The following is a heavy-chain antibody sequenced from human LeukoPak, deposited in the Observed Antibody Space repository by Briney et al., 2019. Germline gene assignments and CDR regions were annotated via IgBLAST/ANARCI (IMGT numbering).Heavy chain of an antibody. D-gene: IGHD2-15*01. CDR1: GYTFTGYS. J-gene: IGHJ4*02. Sequence: ASVKVSCKASGYTFTGYSMHWVRQAPGQGLEWMGWINPNSGGTNYAQKFQGRVTMTRDTSISTAYMELSRLRSDDTAVYYCARSIVVVVAATPDYWGQGTLVTVSS. CDR3: ARSIVVVVAATPDY. V-gene: IGHV1-2*02. CDR2: INPNSGGT.